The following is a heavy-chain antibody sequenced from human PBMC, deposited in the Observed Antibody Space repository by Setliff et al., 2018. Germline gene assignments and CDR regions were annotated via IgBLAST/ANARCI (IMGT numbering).Heavy chain of an antibody. Sequence: SETLSLTCTVSGGSISSSSYYWGWIRQPPGKGLEWIGYIYYSGSTYYNPSLKSRVTISVDTSKNQFSLKLSSVTAADTAVYYCAREVLYYYGSGSYYYMDVWGKGTTVTVSS. J-gene: IGHJ6*03. V-gene: IGHV4-39*07. D-gene: IGHD3-10*01. CDR1: GGSISSSSYY. CDR3: AREVLYYYGSGSYYYMDV. CDR2: IYYSGST.